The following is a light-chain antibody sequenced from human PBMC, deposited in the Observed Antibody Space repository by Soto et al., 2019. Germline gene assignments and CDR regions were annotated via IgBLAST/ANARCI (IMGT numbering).Light chain of an antibody. CDR3: GTWDSSLSGEV. V-gene: IGLV1-51*01. J-gene: IGLJ2*01. CDR2: DNN. Sequence: QSVLTQPPSVSAAPGQKVTISCSGSSSNIGNSFVSWYQQLPGTAPKLLIYDNNKRPSGIPDRFSGSKSGTSATLGITGLQTGDEADDYCGTWDSSLSGEVFGGGTKVTVL. CDR1: SSNIGNSF.